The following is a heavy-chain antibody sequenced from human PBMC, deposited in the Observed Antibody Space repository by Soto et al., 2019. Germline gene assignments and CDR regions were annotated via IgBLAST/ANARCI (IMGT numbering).Heavy chain of an antibody. J-gene: IGHJ4*02. CDR1: GFAFDNYW. D-gene: IGHD1-1*01. V-gene: IGHV3-74*01. CDR3: TRGRRPSSTGTGAH. CDR2: IRDDGAKI. Sequence: GGSLRLSCVASGFAFDNYWMRCVGQAAGKGQGGDSRIRDDGAKIDYADSVKGRFTIARYNAKTTLFLQMRRFRGEDTDIYECTRGRRPSSTGTGAHWGRGALVTVSS.